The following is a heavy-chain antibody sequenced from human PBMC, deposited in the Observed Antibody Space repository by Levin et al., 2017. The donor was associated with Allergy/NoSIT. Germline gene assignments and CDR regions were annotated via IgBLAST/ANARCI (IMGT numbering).Heavy chain of an antibody. V-gene: IGHV3-11*03. CDR1: GFTFSDYY. CDR3: AGRYGSGTYYQGNNY. D-gene: IGHD3-10*01. J-gene: IGHJ4*02. Sequence: PGGSLRLSCAASGFTFSDYYMNWIRQAPGKGLEWISYIITSGTHTSYADSVKGRFTISTDNANNLVFLQMNSLRAEDTAVYYCAGRYGSGTYYQGNNYWGQGTLVTVSS. CDR2: IITSGTHT.